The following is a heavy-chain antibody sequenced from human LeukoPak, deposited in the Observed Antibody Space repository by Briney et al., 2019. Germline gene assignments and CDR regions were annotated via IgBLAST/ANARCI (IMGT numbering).Heavy chain of an antibody. D-gene: IGHD2-2*01. CDR1: GFTFSSYA. CDR3: TVGCSSTSCYHY. CDR2: ISGSGGST. V-gene: IGHV3-23*01. Sequence: GGSLRLSCAASGFTFSSYAMSWVRQAPGKGLEWVSAISGSGGSTYYADSVKGRFTISRDNSKNTLYLQMNSLRAEDTAVYYGTVGCSSTSCYHYWGQGTLVTVSS. J-gene: IGHJ4*02.